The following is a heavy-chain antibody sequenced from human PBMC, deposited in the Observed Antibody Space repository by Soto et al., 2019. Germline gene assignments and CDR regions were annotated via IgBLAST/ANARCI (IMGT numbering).Heavy chain of an antibody. V-gene: IGHV4-34*01. CDR3: ARGPPSPGYSSGRPRYYYYGMDV. J-gene: IGHJ6*02. Sequence: SETLSLICAVYGGSFSGYYWSWIRQPPGKGLEWIGEINHSGSTNYNPSLKSRVTISVDTSKNQFSLKLSSVTAADTAVYYCARGPPSPGYSSGRPRYYYYGMDVWGQGTTVTVSS. CDR2: INHSGST. CDR1: GGSFSGYY. D-gene: IGHD6-19*01.